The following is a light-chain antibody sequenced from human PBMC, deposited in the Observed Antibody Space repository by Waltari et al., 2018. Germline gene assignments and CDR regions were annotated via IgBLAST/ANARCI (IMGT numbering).Light chain of an antibody. J-gene: IGLJ1*01. V-gene: IGLV1-44*01. CDR1: TSNIGRNT. CDR2: KNN. Sequence: QPVLTQPPSASGTPGQRVSISCSGGTSNIGRNTVTWYQQLPGAAPKFFIHKNNQRPSGVPGRSSCSKSGTSASLAISGLRSEDEADYYCAAWDDSLNGFVFGTGTKVTVL. CDR3: AAWDDSLNGFV.